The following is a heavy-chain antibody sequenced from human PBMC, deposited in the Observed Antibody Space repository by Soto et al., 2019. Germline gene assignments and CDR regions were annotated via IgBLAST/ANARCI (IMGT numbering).Heavy chain of an antibody. CDR2: ISSSGVT. V-gene: IGHV1-18*04. J-gene: IGHJ4*02. D-gene: IGHD5-12*01. CDR1: GYTFSSSA. Sequence: QVRLVQSGPEVKKPEASVKVSCKPSGYTFSSSAISWVQQAPGQGPEWMGWISSSGVTNYAQNFQVRVTLTVDSSTTTAYMEVRSLSSADTAIYYCARDHGGYGTFDYWGQGTLVTVSS. CDR3: ARDHGGYGTFDY.